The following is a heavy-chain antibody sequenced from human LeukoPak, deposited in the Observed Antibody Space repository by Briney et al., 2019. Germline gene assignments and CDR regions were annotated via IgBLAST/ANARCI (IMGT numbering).Heavy chain of an antibody. CDR3: ARRDYAKGGYDY. Sequence: GGSLRLSCAASGFTVSSNYMNWVRQAPGKGLEWVSVIYSDGSTYYADSVKGRFTISRDNSKNTLYLQTNGLGAEDTAVYYCARRDYAKGGYDYWGQGTLVTVSS. V-gene: IGHV3-66*01. D-gene: IGHD2-2*01. J-gene: IGHJ4*02. CDR1: GFTVSSNY. CDR2: IYSDGST.